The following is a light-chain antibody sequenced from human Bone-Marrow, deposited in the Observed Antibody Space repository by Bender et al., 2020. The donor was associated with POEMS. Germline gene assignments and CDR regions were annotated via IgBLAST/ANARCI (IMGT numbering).Light chain of an antibody. J-gene: IGLJ2*01. CDR1: DSDFARYNL. CDR3: SSYAGTYNFL. Sequence: QSALTQPPSVSGSPGQSITITCTGTDSDFARYNLVSWYQQHPGKAPKLMIYEVSERPSGVPDRFSGSKSGNTASLTVYGLQAEDEADYYCSSYAGTYNFLFGGGTKLTVL. V-gene: IGLV2-8*01. CDR2: EVS.